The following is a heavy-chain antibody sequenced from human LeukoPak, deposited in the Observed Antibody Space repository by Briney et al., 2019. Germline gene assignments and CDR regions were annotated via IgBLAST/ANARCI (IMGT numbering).Heavy chain of an antibody. V-gene: IGHV3-23*01. D-gene: IGHD2-21*02. CDR3: ARDPLAYCGGDCYSDY. J-gene: IGHJ4*02. CDR1: GFTFSSYA. CDR2: ISGSGGST. Sequence: GGSLRLSCAASGFTFSSYAMSWVRQAPGKGLEWVSAISGSGGSTYYADSVKGRFTISRDNSKNTLYLQMNSLRAEDTALYYCARDPLAYCGGDCYSDYWGQGTLVTVSS.